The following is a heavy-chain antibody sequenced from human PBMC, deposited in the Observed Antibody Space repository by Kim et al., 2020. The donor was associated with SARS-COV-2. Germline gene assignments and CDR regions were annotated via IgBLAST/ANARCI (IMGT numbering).Heavy chain of an antibody. D-gene: IGHD6-6*01. J-gene: IGHJ6*03. Sequence: GGSLRLSCTASGFSFRSHAMHWARQAPGRGLEWIGGLANDGSEEFYADAVKGRFSMSRDNSSNVFYLQMRSLRREDSATFVCGRDGAVSARRVYSYMGVWGKGTTVSVSS. CDR1: GFSFRSHA. V-gene: IGHV3-30-3*01. CDR3: GRDGAVSARRVYSYMGV. CDR2: LANDGSEE.